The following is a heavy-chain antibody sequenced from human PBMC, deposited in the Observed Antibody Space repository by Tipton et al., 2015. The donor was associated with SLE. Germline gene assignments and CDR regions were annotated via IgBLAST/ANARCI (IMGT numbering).Heavy chain of an antibody. CDR3: ARTVSNYYGMDV. CDR2: SYLGGGT. CDR1: AFSVSAYH. J-gene: IGHJ6*02. Sequence: SLRLSYAASAFSVSAYHMTWVRQAPGKGLEWVSVSYLGGGTDYADSVKGRFTVSRDSSENTVYLQMNSLRAEDTAVYYCARTVSNYYGMDVWGQGTTVTVSS. V-gene: IGHV3-53*05.